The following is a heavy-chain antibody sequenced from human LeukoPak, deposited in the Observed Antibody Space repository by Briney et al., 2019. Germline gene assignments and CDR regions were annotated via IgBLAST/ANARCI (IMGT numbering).Heavy chain of an antibody. Sequence: SETLSLTCTVSGGSISSYYWSWIRQPPGKGLEWIGYIYYSGSTNYNPSLKSRVTISVDTSKNQFSLKLSSVTAADTAVYYCAREGLGYCSGGGCSDPFDIWGQGTMVTVSS. CDR1: GGSISSYY. J-gene: IGHJ3*02. CDR2: IYYSGST. V-gene: IGHV4-59*01. D-gene: IGHD2-15*01. CDR3: AREGLGYCSGGGCSDPFDI.